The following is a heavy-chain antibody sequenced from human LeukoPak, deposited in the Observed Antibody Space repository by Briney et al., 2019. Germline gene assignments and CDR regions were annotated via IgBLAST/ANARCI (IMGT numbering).Heavy chain of an antibody. Sequence: GSSVKVSCKASGGTFSSYAISWVRQAPGQGLEWMGRIIPIFGTANYAQKFQGRVTITPEESTSKAFMELNSLRSEDTAVYYCASAGYYYGSGSYYNGPFDYWGQGTLVTVSS. V-gene: IGHV1-69*15. J-gene: IGHJ4*02. D-gene: IGHD3-10*01. CDR2: IIPIFGTA. CDR1: GGTFSSYA. CDR3: ASAGYYYGSGSYYNGPFDY.